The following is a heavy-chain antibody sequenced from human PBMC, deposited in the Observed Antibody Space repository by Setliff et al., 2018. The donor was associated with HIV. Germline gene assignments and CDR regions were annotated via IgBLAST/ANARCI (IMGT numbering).Heavy chain of an antibody. D-gene: IGHD3-22*01. J-gene: IGHJ5*02. CDR2: ISTSGST. Sequence: NPSETLSLTCAVSGGSISSYYWSWIRQPAGKGLEWIGHISTSGSTNYNPSLKSRVTISVDTSKNQFSLKLSSMTAADTAVYYCARDRCYYDSSGYLYNWFDPLGQGTLVTVSS. V-gene: IGHV4-4*07. CDR3: ARDRCYYDSSGYLYNWFDP. CDR1: GGSISSYY.